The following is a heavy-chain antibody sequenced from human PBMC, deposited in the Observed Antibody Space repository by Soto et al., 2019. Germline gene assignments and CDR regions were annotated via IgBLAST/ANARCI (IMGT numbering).Heavy chain of an antibody. D-gene: IGHD2-8*02. J-gene: IGHJ4*02. CDR1: GGTFSNYA. CDR2: IIPIFGTA. CDR3: ASPTGKLDY. Sequence: QVQLVQSGAEVKKPVSSVKVSCKASGGTFSNYAISWVRQAPGEGLEWMGGIIPIFGTANYAQKFQGRVTITADESTSTAYMELSSLRSDDTAVYYCASPTGKLDYWGQGTLVTVSS. V-gene: IGHV1-69*01.